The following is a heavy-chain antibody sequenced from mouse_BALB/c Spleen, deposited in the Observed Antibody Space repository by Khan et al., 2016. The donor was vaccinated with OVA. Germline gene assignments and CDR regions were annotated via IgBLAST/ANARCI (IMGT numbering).Heavy chain of an antibody. V-gene: IGHV1-7*01. Sequence: QVRLQQSGAELAKPGASVKMSCKASGYTFTTYCMHWVKQRPGQGLEWIGYINPTSGYTNYNEKFKDRATLSADKSSSTAYMQLSSLTSEDSAVYYCTRDRIDYWGQGTTLTVSS. CDR1: GYTFTTYC. CDR3: TRDRIDY. J-gene: IGHJ2*01. CDR2: INPTSGYT.